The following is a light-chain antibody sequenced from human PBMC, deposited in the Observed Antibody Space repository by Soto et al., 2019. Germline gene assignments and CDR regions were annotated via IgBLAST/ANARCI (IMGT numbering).Light chain of an antibody. CDR3: QQRSNWPPRLT. CDR2: DAS. CDR1: QSVSSY. V-gene: IGKV3-11*01. J-gene: IGKJ4*01. Sequence: ENVLTQSPATLSLSPGERATLSCRASQSVSSYLAWYQQKPGQAPRLLIYDASNRATGIPARFSGSGSGTDFTLTISSLEPEDFAVYYCQQRSNWPPRLTFGGGTKVDIK.